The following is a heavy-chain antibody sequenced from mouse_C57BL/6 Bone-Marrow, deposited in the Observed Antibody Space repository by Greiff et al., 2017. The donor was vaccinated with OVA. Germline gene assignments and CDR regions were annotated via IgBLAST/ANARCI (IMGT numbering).Heavy chain of an antibody. Sequence: EVQRVESGGGLVKPGGSLKLSCAASGFTFSDYGMHWVRQAPEKGLDWVAYISSGSSTIYYADTVKGRFTISRDNAKNTLVLQMTSLRSEDTAMYYCARGECITTVVAPFAYWGQGTLVTVSA. J-gene: IGHJ3*01. CDR1: GFTFSDYG. CDR2: ISSGSSTI. CDR3: ARGECITTVVAPFAY. V-gene: IGHV5-17*01. D-gene: IGHD1-1*01.